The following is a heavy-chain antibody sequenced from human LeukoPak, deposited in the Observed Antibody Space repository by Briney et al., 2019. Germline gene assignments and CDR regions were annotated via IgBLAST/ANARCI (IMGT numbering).Heavy chain of an antibody. V-gene: IGHV3-7*01. D-gene: IGHD2-2*01. CDR2: INQDGTEK. Sequence: PGGSLRLSCAASGFTFSSSWMSWVRQAPGKGLEWVANINQDGTEKYYVDSVKGRFTISRDNAKNSLYLQMNSLIAEDTAVYYCARGGKDKYCSSMTCPLFDYWGQGTLVTVSS. CDR3: ARGGKDKYCSSMTCPLFDY. CDR1: GFTFSSSW. J-gene: IGHJ4*02.